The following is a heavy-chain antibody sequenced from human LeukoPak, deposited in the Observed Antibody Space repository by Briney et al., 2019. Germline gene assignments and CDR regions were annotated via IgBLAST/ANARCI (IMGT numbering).Heavy chain of an antibody. CDR3: R. CDR1: GFIFSDFG. J-gene: IGHJ5*02. V-gene: IGHV3-21*04. CDR2: ISSRGTST. Sequence: GGSLRLSCVASGFIFSDFGMNWVRQVPGKGLEWVAFISSRGTSTFYAESVKGRFTISRDTAKKSLDLQMTSLRVEDTAAYYDRWGQGTLLTVSS.